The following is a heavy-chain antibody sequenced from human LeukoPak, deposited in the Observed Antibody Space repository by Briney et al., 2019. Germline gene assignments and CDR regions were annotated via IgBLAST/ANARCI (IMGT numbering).Heavy chain of an antibody. D-gene: IGHD3-3*01. J-gene: IGHJ4*02. Sequence: ASVKVSCKASGYTFTSYYMHWVRQAPGQGLEWMGWINPNSGGTNYAQKFQGRVTMTRDTSISTAYMELSRLRSDDTAVYYCARARSITIFGVASYWGQGTLVTVSS. CDR1: GYTFTSYY. CDR3: ARARSITIFGVASY. V-gene: IGHV1-2*02. CDR2: INPNSGGT.